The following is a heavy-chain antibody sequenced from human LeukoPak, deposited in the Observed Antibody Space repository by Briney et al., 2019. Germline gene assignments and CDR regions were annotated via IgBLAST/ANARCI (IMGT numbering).Heavy chain of an antibody. V-gene: IGHV6-1*01. CDR3: ARLRQWLVPANAFDI. Sequence: SQTLSLTCAISGDSVSSNSAAWNWIRQSPSRGLEWLGRTYYRSKWYNDYAVSVKSRITINPDTSKNQFPLQLNSVTPEDTAVYYCARLRQWLVPANAFDIWGQGAMVTVSS. J-gene: IGHJ3*02. D-gene: IGHD6-19*01. CDR2: TYYRSKWYN. CDR1: GDSVSSNSAA.